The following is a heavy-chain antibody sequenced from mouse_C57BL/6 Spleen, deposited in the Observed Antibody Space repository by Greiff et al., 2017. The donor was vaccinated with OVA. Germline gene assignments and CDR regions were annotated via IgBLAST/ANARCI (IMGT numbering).Heavy chain of an antibody. V-gene: IGHV1-69*01. CDR2: IDPSDSYT. CDR1: GYTFTSYW. J-gene: IGHJ4*01. Sequence: QVQLQQSGAELVMPGASVKLSCKASGYTFTSYWMHWVKQRPGQGLEWIGEIDPSDSYTNYNQKFKGKSTLTVDKSSSTAYMQLSSLTSEDSAVYYCARSERGYYYAMDYWGQGTSVTVSS. CDR3: ARSERGYYYAMDY.